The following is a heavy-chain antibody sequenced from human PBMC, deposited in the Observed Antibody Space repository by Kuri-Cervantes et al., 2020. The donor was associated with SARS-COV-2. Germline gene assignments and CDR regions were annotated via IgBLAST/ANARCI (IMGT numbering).Heavy chain of an antibody. J-gene: IGHJ3*02. V-gene: IGHV4-34*01. D-gene: IGHD5-12*01. CDR3: ARGFPTKALRFGHLNALDI. Sequence: SETLSLTCAVYGGSFSGYYWSWIRQPPGEGLEWIGEINHSGSTNYNPSLKSRVTISVDTSKNQFSLKLSSVTAADTAVYYCARGFPTKALRFGHLNALDIWGQGTMVTVSS. CDR1: GGSFSGYY. CDR2: INHSGST.